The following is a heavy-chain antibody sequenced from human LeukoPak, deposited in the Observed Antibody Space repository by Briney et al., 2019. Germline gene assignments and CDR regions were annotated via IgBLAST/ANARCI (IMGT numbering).Heavy chain of an antibody. CDR3: ARDHXXXXXWSXXXELGY. CDR2: ISGSNGNT. J-gene: IGHJ4*02. Sequence: GASVKVSCKTSGFTFISYGISWVRQAPGQGLEWMGWISGSNGNTNYAQKLQGRVTMTTDTSTSTAYMELRSLRSDDTAVYYCARDHXXXXXWSXXXELGYWGQGTLVTVS. CDR1: GFTFISYG. V-gene: IGHV1-18*01. D-gene: IGHD3-3*01.